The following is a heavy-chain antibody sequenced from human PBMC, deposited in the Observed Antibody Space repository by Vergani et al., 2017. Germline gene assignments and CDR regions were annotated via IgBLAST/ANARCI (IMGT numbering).Heavy chain of an antibody. J-gene: IGHJ6*03. CDR2: IDHTGRP. CDR3: ARVNTETNGHLYYYYYMDV. Sequence: QAQLQQWGGGLLKPSETLSLTCVVNGGSFTSYHWTWIRQSPGEGLEWVGDIDHTGRPDHNPSLKSRLTMSVDKSRNQFSLTLNSVTATDTAIYFCARVNTETNGHLYYYYYMDVWGRGTAVTV. V-gene: IGHV4-34*01. CDR1: GGSFTSYH. D-gene: IGHD4-11*01.